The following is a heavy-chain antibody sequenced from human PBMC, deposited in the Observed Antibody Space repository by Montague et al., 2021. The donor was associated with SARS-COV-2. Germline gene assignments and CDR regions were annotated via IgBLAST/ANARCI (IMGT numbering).Heavy chain of an antibody. CDR1: GGSLSGYY. J-gene: IGHJ6*02. D-gene: IGHD3-10*01. V-gene: IGHV4-34*01. Sequence: SETLSLTCAVSGGSLSGYYWSWIRQPPEKGLEWIGEINHSANTKYNPSLKSPVTISIDTSKNQFSRKMTSVTAADTATYYCASGIYPSGSYYNRYYYGLNIWGPGTTVIVSS. CDR3: ASGIYPSGSYYNRYYYGLNI. CDR2: INHSANT.